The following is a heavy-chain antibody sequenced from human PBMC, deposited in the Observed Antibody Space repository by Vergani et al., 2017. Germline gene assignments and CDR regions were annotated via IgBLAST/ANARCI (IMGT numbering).Heavy chain of an antibody. D-gene: IGHD6-19*01. CDR1: GDSVISTDYH. Sequence: QVQLQESGPGLVKPSETLSLTCTVSGDSVISTDYHWGWIRQPPGKGLEWIGSMDYSGSTSYNPSLESRISISFETPKNQFSLRLTSVTAADTAVYYCTRHGRSGWAGYFQHWGQGTLVTASS. CDR3: TRHGRSGWAGYFQH. CDR2: MDYSGST. J-gene: IGHJ1*01. V-gene: IGHV4-39*01.